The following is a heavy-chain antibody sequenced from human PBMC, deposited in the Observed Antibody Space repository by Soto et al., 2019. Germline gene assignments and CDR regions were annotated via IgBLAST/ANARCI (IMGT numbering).Heavy chain of an antibody. J-gene: IGHJ3*02. Sequence: GGSLRLSCAASGFTFSSYAMHWVRQAPGKGLEWVEVISYDGSNKYYADSVKGRFTISRDNSKNTLYLQMNSLRAEDTAAYYCARGALYYYDSRANAFDIWGQGTMVTVSS. CDR2: ISYDGSNK. CDR3: ARGALYYYDSRANAFDI. V-gene: IGHV3-30-3*01. D-gene: IGHD3-22*01. CDR1: GFTFSSYA.